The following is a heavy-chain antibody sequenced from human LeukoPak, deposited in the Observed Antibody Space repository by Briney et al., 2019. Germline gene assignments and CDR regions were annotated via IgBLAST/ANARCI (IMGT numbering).Heavy chain of an antibody. J-gene: IGHJ4*02. Sequence: GGSLRLSCAASGFTFSSYWMSWVRQAPGKGLEWVANIKQDGSEKYYVDSVKGRFTISRDNSKNTLYLQMNSLRAEDTAVYYCAKDLPREVPAADYWGQGTLVTVSS. V-gene: IGHV3-7*03. CDR3: AKDLPREVPAADY. D-gene: IGHD2-2*01. CDR1: GFTFSSYW. CDR2: IKQDGSEK.